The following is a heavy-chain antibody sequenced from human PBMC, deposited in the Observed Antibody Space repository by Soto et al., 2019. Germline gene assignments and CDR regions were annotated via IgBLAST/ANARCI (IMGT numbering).Heavy chain of an antibody. CDR1: GFTFSDYY. CDR3: ARLRPTNTGGTFDI. Sequence: QVQLVESGGGLVKPGGSLRLSCAASGFTFSDYYMTWIRQAPGKGLEWLSYITYNGDTIYYADCVKGRFTISRDNAHNSLYLEMNSLGAEDTSIYYCARLRPTNTGGTFDIWGQGTMVTVSS. V-gene: IGHV3-11*01. D-gene: IGHD3-16*01. J-gene: IGHJ3*02. CDR2: ITYNGDTI.